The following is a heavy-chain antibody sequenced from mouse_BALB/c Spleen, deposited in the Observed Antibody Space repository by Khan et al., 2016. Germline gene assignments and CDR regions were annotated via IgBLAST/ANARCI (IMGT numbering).Heavy chain of an antibody. V-gene: IGHV3-6*02. Sequence: EVQLQESGPGLVKPSQSLSLTCSVTGYSITSGYYWNWIRQLPGNNLEWMGYISYDGSNNYNPSLKNRSSIARDTSKNQYSLQLHSVTTKDTTASYCAALRRDYAVDYWGQGTSVTVSS. CDR3: AALRRDYAVDY. CDR2: ISYDGSN. D-gene: IGHD1-2*01. CDR1: GYSITSGYY. J-gene: IGHJ4*01.